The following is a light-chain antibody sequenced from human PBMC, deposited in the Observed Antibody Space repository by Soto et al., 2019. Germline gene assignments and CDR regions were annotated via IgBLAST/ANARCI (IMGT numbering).Light chain of an antibody. Sequence: QSVLTQPPSASGTPGQRVTISCSGSSSNIGSNYVYRYQQLPGTAPKLLIYRNNQRPSGVPDRFSGSKSGTSASLAISGLWSEDEADYYCAAWDDSLSGFYVFGTGTKVTVL. V-gene: IGLV1-47*03. CDR3: AAWDDSLSGFYV. J-gene: IGLJ1*01. CDR1: SSNIGSNY. CDR2: RNN.